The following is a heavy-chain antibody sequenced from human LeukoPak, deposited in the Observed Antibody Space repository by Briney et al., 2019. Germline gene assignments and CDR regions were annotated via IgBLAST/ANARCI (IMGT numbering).Heavy chain of an antibody. V-gene: IGHV4-59*11. D-gene: IGHD3-22*01. Sequence: SETLSLTCTVPGVSISSHYWSWLRQPPGKGLEWIGYIYYSGSTNYNPSLKSRVTISVDTSKNQFSLKLSSVTAADTAVYYCARVMIEGLFDYWGQGTLVTVSS. CDR2: IYYSGST. J-gene: IGHJ4*02. CDR3: ARVMIEGLFDY. CDR1: GVSISSHY.